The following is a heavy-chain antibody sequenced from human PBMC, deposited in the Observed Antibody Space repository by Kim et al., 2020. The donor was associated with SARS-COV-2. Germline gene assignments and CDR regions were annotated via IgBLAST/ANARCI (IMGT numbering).Heavy chain of an antibody. V-gene: IGHV3-33*05. CDR2: ISYDGSNK. CDR1: GFTFSSYG. CDR3: ARDSIVATTPWPLYYFD. Sequence: GGSLRLSCAASGFTFSSYGMHWVRQAPGKGLEWVAVISYDGSNKYYADSVKGRFTISRDNSKNTLYLQMNSLRAEDTAVYYCARDSIVATTPWPLYYFD. D-gene: IGHD5-12*01. J-gene: IGHJ4*01.